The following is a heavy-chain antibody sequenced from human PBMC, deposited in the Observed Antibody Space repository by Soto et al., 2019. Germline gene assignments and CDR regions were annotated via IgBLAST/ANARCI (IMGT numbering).Heavy chain of an antibody. CDR3: ARDDYGMDV. J-gene: IGHJ6*02. Sequence: QVHLVESGGGVVQPGTSLELSCAASGITFRTYGMHWVRQAPGKGLEWVAVIWCDGSNKYYADSVKGRFTISRDNSKNTLYLQMTSLRAEDTAVYYCARDDYGMDVWGQGTTVTVSS. CDR2: IWCDGSNK. CDR1: GITFRTYG. V-gene: IGHV3-33*01.